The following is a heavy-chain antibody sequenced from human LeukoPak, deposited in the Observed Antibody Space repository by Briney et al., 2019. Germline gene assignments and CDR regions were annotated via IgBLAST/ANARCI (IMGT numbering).Heavy chain of an antibody. Sequence: SETLSLTCTVSGGSISSSSYYWGWIRQPPGKGLEWIGSIYYSGSTYYNPSLKSRVTTSVDTSKNQLSLKLSSVTAADTAVYYCARDSSMGGAYYYYYYMDVWGKGTTVTVSS. J-gene: IGHJ6*03. CDR2: IYYSGST. CDR1: GGSISSSSYY. V-gene: IGHV4-39*07. CDR3: ARDSSMGGAYYYYYYMDV. D-gene: IGHD2/OR15-2a*01.